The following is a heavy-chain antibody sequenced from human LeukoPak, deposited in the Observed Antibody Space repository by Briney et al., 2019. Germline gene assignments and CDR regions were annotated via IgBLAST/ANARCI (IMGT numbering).Heavy chain of an antibody. Sequence: GGSLRLSCAASGFTFSSYGMHWVRQAPGKGLEWVAFIRYDGSNKYYADSVKGRFTISRDNSKNTLYLQMNSLRAEDTAVYYCAKAGGTETNYYYYYYMDVWGKGTTVTVSS. D-gene: IGHD1-1*01. J-gene: IGHJ6*03. CDR1: GFTFSSYG. CDR2: IRYDGSNK. CDR3: AKAGGTETNYYYYYYMDV. V-gene: IGHV3-30*02.